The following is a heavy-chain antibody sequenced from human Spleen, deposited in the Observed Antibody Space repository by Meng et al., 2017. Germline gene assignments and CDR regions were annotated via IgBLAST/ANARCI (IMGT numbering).Heavy chain of an antibody. CDR3: ARGGDYGDYATWAY. Sequence: QVQLVQSGAEVKKPGASVKVSCKTSGYTFTSYDISWVRQAPGQGLEWMGWISAYNDNTHYAQKLQGRVTMTTDTSTSTAYMEVRSLRSDDTAVYFCARGGDYGDYATWAYWGQGTLVTVSS. CDR2: ISAYNDNT. V-gene: IGHV1-18*01. J-gene: IGHJ4*02. CDR1: GYTFTSYD. D-gene: IGHD4-17*01.